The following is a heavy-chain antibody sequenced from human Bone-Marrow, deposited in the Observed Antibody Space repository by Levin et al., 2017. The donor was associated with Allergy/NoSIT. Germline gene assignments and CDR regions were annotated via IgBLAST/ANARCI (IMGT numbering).Heavy chain of an antibody. V-gene: IGHV3-30*18. CDR2: ISYDGSDK. CDR1: GFTFNTYG. CDR3: AKVPVAYIMATNVYFDL. J-gene: IGHJ4*02. D-gene: IGHD5-12*01. Sequence: GGSLRLSCAASGFTFNTYGIHWVRQAPGKGLEWVAVISYDGSDKQYADSVKGRFTISRDNSRNTLYLQMNSLRAEDTAVYYCAKVPVAYIMATNVYFDLWGQGTLVTVSS.